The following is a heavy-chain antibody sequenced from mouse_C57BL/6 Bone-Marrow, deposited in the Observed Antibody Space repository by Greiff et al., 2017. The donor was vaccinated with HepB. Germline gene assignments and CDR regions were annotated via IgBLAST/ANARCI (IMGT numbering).Heavy chain of an antibody. CDR3: ARYTTVVARGNYFDY. V-gene: IGHV2-2*01. Sequence: QVQLKESGPGLVQPSQSLSITCTVSGFSLTSYGIHWVRQSPGKGLEWLGVIWSGGSTDYNAAFISRLSISKDNSEGQVFFKMNSLQADETSIYYCARYTTVVARGNYFDYWGKGTTLTVSS. CDR1: GFSLTSYG. D-gene: IGHD1-1*01. J-gene: IGHJ2*01. CDR2: IWSGGST.